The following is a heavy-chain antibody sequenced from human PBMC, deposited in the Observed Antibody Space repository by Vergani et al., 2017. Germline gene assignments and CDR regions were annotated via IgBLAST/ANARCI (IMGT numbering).Heavy chain of an antibody. CDR2: IHYSENT. Sequence: QVQLQESGPGLVKSSETLSLTCSVSFDSIRNLYCNWIRQPPGKGLEWIGSIHYSENTNYNPFLKTRVTISVDTSKNQFSLTLTSVTAADTAGYYCASDTHSGQRADRWGQGILVTVTS. CDR1: FDSIRNLY. V-gene: IGHV4-59*11. J-gene: IGHJ5*02. D-gene: IGHD6-19*01. CDR3: ASDTHSGQRADR.